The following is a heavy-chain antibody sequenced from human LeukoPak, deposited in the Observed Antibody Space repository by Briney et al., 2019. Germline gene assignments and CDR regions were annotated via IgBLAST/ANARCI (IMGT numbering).Heavy chain of an antibody. CDR2: INHSGST. J-gene: IGHJ4*02. V-gene: IGHV4-34*01. D-gene: IGHD6-13*01. CDR3: ARGLHQQLVRFDY. CDR1: GGSFSGYY. Sequence: PSQTLSLTCAVYGGSFSGYYWSWIRQPPGKGLEWIGEINHSGSTNYNPSLKSRVTISVDTSKNQFSLKLSSVTAADTAVYYCARGLHQQLVRFDYWGQGTLVTVSS.